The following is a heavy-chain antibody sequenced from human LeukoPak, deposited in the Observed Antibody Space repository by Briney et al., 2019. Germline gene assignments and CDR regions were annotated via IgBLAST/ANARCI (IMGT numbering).Heavy chain of an antibody. CDR2: ISGDGGYT. J-gene: IGHJ4*02. Sequence: PGGSLRLSCAASGFTFSNYAMTWVRQAPGKGLEWVSSISGDGGYTYYADSVKGRFTISRDNSKNTVYVEMNSLRGEDTAIYYCAKGGDYYGASFDFWGQATLVTVSS. CDR1: GFTFSNYA. D-gene: IGHD3-10*01. V-gene: IGHV3-23*01. CDR3: AKGGDYYGASFDF.